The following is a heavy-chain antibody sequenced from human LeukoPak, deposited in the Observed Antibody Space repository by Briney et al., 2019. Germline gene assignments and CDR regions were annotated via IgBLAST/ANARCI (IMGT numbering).Heavy chain of an antibody. J-gene: IGHJ4*02. CDR1: GYTFTSYG. V-gene: IGHV1-18*01. CDR2: ISAYNGNT. CDR3: ASLLLNYYDSSGYDDY. Sequence: ASVKVSCKASGYTFTSYGISWVRQAPGQGLEWMGWISAYNGNTNYAQNLQGRVTMTTDTSTSTAYMELSSLRSEDTAVYYCASLLLNYYDSSGYDDYWGQGTLVTVSS. D-gene: IGHD3-22*01.